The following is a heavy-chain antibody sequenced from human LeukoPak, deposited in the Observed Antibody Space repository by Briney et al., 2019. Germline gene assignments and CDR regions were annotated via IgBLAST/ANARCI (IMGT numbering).Heavy chain of an antibody. CDR3: ARDMYYGSGTPMQFGMDV. Sequence: PGGSLRLSCAASGFSFSDYYMSWIRLAPGKGLEWLSYISSSGSSIYYADSVKGRFTISRDNAKSSLYLQMNSLRAEDTAVYYCARDMYYGSGTPMQFGMDVWGQGTTVTVSS. J-gene: IGHJ6*02. V-gene: IGHV3-11*01. CDR1: GFSFSDYY. D-gene: IGHD3-10*01. CDR2: ISSSGSSI.